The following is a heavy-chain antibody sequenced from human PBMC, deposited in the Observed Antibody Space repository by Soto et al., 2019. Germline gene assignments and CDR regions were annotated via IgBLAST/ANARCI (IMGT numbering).Heavy chain of an antibody. J-gene: IGHJ3*02. D-gene: IGHD6-6*01. CDR3: ARDMEYSSSSDAFDI. CDR1: GFTVSSNY. CDR2: IYSSGST. Sequence: GGSLRLSCAASGFTVSSNYMSWVRQAPGKGLEWVSVIYSSGSTYYADSVKGRFTISRDNSKNTLYLQMNSLRAEDTAVYYCARDMEYSSSSDAFDIWGQGTMVTVSS. V-gene: IGHV3-53*01.